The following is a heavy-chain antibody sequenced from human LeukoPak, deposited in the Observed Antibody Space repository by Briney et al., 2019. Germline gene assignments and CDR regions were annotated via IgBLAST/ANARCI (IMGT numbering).Heavy chain of an antibody. J-gene: IGHJ4*02. Sequence: ASVKVSCKASGYTFTSYGISWVRQAPGQGLEWMGWISAYNGNTNYAQNLQGRVTMTTDTSTSTAYMELRTLRSDDTAVYYCARSNTGTTDFDYWGQGTLVTVSS. CDR2: ISAYNGNT. CDR1: GYTFTSYG. CDR3: ARSNTGTTDFDY. V-gene: IGHV1-18*01. D-gene: IGHD1-1*01.